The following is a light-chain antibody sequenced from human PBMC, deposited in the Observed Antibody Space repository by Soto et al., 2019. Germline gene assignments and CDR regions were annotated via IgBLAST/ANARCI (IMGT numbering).Light chain of an antibody. CDR1: SVDINY. J-gene: IGLJ3*02. CDR3: SSYAGRDIWV. CDR2: EVT. V-gene: IGLV2-8*01. Sequence: QSALTQPPSASGSRGQSVTISCTGTSVDINYVSWFQQHPGKAPKLIICEVTKRPSGVPDRFSGSKSGNTASLTVSGLQDEDEAEYYCSSYAGRDIWVFGGGTKLTVL.